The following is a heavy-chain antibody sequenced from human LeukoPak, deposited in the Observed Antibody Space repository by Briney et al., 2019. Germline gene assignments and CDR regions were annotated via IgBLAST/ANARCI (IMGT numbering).Heavy chain of an antibody. J-gene: IGHJ4*02. CDR3: ARDQGTAMVHNKRDY. CDR2: INPNSGGT. CDR1: GYTFTGYY. D-gene: IGHD5-18*01. V-gene: IGHV1-2*02. Sequence: ASVKVSCKASGYTFTGYYMHWVGQAPGQGLEWMGWINPNSGGTNYAQKFQGRVTMTRDTSISTAYMELSRLRSDDTSVYYCARDQGTAMVHNKRDYWGQGTLVTVSS.